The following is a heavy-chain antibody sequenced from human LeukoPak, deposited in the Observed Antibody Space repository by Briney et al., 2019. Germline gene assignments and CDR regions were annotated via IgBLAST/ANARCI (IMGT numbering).Heavy chain of an antibody. V-gene: IGHV3-23*01. D-gene: IGHD2-2*02. CDR2: ISGSGGST. CDR1: GFTFSSYA. Sequence: GGSLRLSCAASGFTFSSYAMTWVRQAPEKGLEWVSAISGSGGSTYYADSVKGRFTISRVNSKNTLYLQMNSLRAEDTAVYYCTKTAPAAIYWFDPWGQGTLVTVSS. J-gene: IGHJ5*02. CDR3: TKTAPAAIYWFDP.